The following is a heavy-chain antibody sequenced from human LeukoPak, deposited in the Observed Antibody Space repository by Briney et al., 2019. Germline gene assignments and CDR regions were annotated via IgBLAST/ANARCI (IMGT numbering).Heavy chain of an antibody. D-gene: IGHD2-2*01. Sequence: ASVKVSCKASGYTFTGYYMHWVRQAPGQGLEWMGWINPNSGGTNYAQKFQGRVTMTRDTSISTAYMELSRLRSDDTAVYYCARAPTLPAAPRNNWFDPGGQGTLVTVSP. CDR2: INPNSGGT. V-gene: IGHV1-2*02. CDR1: GYTFTGYY. CDR3: ARAPTLPAAPRNNWFDP. J-gene: IGHJ5*02.